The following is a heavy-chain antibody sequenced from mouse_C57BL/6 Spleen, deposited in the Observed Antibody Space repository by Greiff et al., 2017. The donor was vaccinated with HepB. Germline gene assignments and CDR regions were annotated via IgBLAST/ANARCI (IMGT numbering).Heavy chain of an antibody. D-gene: IGHD1-1*01. Sequence: QVQLQQPGAELVRPGSSVKLSCKASGYTFTSYWMHWVKQRPIQGLEWIGNIDPSDSETHYNQKFKDKATLTVDKSSSTAYMQLSSLTSEDSAVYYCARWGTTVVPFDYWGQGTTLTVSS. CDR1: GYTFTSYW. V-gene: IGHV1-52*01. CDR2: IDPSDSET. J-gene: IGHJ2*01. CDR3: ARWGTTVVPFDY.